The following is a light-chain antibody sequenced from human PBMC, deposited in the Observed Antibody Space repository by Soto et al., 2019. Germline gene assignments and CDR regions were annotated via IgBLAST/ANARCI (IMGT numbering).Light chain of an antibody. CDR3: QQYGSSPLIT. CDR1: QSISNNY. J-gene: IGKJ5*01. CDR2: GAS. Sequence: EIVLTQSPGTLSLSPGERATLSCRASQSISNNYLAWYQQKPGQAPRFIIYGASTRATGIPDRFSGSGSGTDFTLTVSRLEREDFAVYYCQQYGSSPLITFGQGTRLEIK. V-gene: IGKV3-20*01.